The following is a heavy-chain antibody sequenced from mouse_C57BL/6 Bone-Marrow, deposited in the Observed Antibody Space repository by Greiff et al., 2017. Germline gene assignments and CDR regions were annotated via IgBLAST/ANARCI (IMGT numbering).Heavy chain of an antibody. V-gene: IGHV1-22*01. CDR3: AKEGPYYYGSSLYYYAMDY. CDR1: GYTFTDYN. Sequence: VVEPGASVKMSCTASGYTFTDYNMHWVKQSHGKSLEWIGYINPNNGGTSYNQKFKGKATLTVNKSSSTAYMELRSLTSEDSAVYYCAKEGPYYYGSSLYYYAMDYWGQGTSVTVSS. J-gene: IGHJ4*01. D-gene: IGHD1-1*01. CDR2: INPNNGGT.